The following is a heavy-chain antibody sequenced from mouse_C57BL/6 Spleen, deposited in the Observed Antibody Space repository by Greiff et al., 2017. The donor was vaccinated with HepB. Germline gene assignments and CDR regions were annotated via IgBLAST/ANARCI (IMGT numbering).Heavy chain of an antibody. CDR2: INPNNGGT. D-gene: IGHD2-2*01. CDR3: ARCGYRSYWYFDV. CDR1: GYTFTDYY. Sequence: EVQLQQSGPELVKPGASVKISCKASGYTFTDYYMNWVKQSHGKSLEWIGDINPNNGGTSYNQKFKGKATLTVDKSSSTAYMELRSLTSEDSAVYYCARCGYRSYWYFDVWGTGTTVTVSS. J-gene: IGHJ1*03. V-gene: IGHV1-26*01.